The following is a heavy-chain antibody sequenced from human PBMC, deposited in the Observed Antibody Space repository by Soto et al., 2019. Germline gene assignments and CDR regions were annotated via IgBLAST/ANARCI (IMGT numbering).Heavy chain of an antibody. J-gene: IGHJ6*02. CDR2: IYHSGST. Sequence: QVQLQESGPGLVKPSGTLSLTCAVSGGSISSSNWWSWVRQPPGKGLEWLGEIYHSGSTNYNPSLKSRVTISVDKSKNQFSLKLSYVTAADTAVYSCARACGYYYYYYGMDVWGQGTTVTVSS. CDR3: ARACGYYYYYYGMDV. D-gene: IGHD2-21*01. CDR1: GGSISSSNW. V-gene: IGHV4-4*02.